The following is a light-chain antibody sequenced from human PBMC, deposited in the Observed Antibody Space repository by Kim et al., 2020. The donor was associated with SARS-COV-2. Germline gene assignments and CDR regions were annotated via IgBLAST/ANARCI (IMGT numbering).Light chain of an antibody. CDR2: GKN. CDR1: SLRSDY. CDR3: NSRDSSGNHLV. V-gene: IGLV3-19*01. J-gene: IGLJ2*01. Sequence: LGQTVRITCQGDSLRSDYASWYQQKPGQAPVLVIYGKNNRPSGIPDRFSGSSSGNTASLTITGAQAEDEADYYCNSRDSSGNHLVFGGGTQLTVL.